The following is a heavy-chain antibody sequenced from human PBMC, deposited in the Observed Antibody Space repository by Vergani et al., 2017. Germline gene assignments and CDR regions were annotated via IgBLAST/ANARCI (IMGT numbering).Heavy chain of an antibody. Sequence: EVQLEESGGGLVLPGRSLRLSCVASGFTSAGYAMHWVRQAPGKGLEWVSGISWNSNSIGYADSVKGRFTISRDNAKNSLYLQMNSLKAEDTALYYCAKDLGTSSGGGWFDPWGQGTLVIVS. CDR3: AKDLGTSSGGGWFDP. V-gene: IGHV3-9*02. J-gene: IGHJ5*02. CDR2: ISWNSNSI. D-gene: IGHD6-6*01. CDR1: GFTSAGYA.